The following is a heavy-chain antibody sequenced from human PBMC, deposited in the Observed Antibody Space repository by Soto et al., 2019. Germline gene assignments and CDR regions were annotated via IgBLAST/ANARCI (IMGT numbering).Heavy chain of an antibody. CDR2: ISAYNGNT. Sequence: AAVKVSCKSSGYTFTSYGISWVRQAPGQGLEWMGWISAYNGNTNYAQKLQGRVTMTTDTSTSTAYMELRSLRSDDTAVYDCERSGGGYVDYHHSYGTDVPGQATTVP. CDR3: ERSGGGYVDYHHSYGTDV. V-gene: IGHV1-18*04. CDR1: GYTFTSYG. D-gene: IGHD2-15*01. J-gene: IGHJ6*02.